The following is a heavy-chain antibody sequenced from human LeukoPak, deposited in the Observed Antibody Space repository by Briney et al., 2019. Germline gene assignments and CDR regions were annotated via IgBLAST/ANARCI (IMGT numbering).Heavy chain of an antibody. CDR2: IWYDGSNK. CDR3: ARESGDSSGYYPDY. Sequence: GRSLRLSCAASGFTFSSYGMHWVRQAPGKGLEWVAVIWYDGSNKYYADSVKGRFTISRDNSKNTLNLQMNSLRAEDTAVYYCARESGDSSGYYPDYWGQGTLVTVSS. J-gene: IGHJ4*02. D-gene: IGHD3-22*01. V-gene: IGHV3-33*01. CDR1: GFTFSSYG.